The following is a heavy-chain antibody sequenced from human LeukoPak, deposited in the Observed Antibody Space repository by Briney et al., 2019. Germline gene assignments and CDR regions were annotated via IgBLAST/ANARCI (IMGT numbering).Heavy chain of an antibody. V-gene: IGHV3-23*01. D-gene: IGHD3-10*02. Sequence: GGSLRLSCAASGFSFSSYAMSWVRQAPGKGLEWVSGLSVSGSSAYFADSVKGRFTISRDNSKNTLYLQMNSLGAEDTAVYYCAKVAPYGNYVFDRWGQGTLVTVSS. CDR3: AKVAPYGNYVFDR. CDR2: LSVSGSSA. J-gene: IGHJ4*02. CDR1: GFSFSSYA.